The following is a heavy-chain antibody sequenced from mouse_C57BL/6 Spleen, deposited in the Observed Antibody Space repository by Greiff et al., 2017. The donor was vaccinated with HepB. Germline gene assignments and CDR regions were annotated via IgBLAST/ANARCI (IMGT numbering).Heavy chain of an antibody. Sequence: VQLQESGAELVRPGTSVKVSCKASGYAFTNYLIEWVKQRPGQGLEWIGVINPGSGGTNYNEKFKGKATLTADKSSSTAYMQLSSLTSEDSAVYFCARSIHYYGSSHWYFDVWGTGTTVTVSS. CDR1: GYAFTNYL. D-gene: IGHD1-1*01. V-gene: IGHV1-54*01. CDR2: INPGSGGT. CDR3: ARSIHYYGSSHWYFDV. J-gene: IGHJ1*03.